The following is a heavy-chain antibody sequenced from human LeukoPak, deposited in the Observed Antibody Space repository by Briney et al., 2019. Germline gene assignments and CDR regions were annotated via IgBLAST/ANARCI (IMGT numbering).Heavy chain of an antibody. Sequence: PGGSLRLSCAASGYTFTSYGISWVRQAPGQGLEWMGWISAYNGNTNYAQKLQGRVTMTTDTSTSTAYMELRSLRSDDTAVYYCARKFGKAAAGGKNWFDPWGQGTLVTVSS. CDR1: GYTFTSYG. J-gene: IGHJ5*02. CDR2: ISAYNGNT. V-gene: IGHV1-18*01. D-gene: IGHD6-13*01. CDR3: ARKFGKAAAGGKNWFDP.